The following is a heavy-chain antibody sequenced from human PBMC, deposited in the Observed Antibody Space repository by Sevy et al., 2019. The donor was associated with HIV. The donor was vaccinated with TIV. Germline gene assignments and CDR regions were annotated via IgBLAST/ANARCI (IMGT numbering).Heavy chain of an antibody. CDR3: ARGLYSSSWNYYYYGMDV. D-gene: IGHD6-13*01. CDR2: TYYRSKWYN. Sequence: QTLSLTCAISGDSVSSNSAAWNWIRQSPSRGLEWLGRTYYRSKWYNDYAVSVKSRITINPDTSKNQFSLQLNSVTPEDTAVYYCARGLYSSSWNYYYYGMDVWGQGTTVTVSS. V-gene: IGHV6-1*01. CDR1: GDSVSSNSAA. J-gene: IGHJ6*02.